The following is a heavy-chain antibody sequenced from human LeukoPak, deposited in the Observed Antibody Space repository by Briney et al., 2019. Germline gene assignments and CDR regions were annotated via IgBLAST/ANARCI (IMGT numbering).Heavy chain of an antibody. CDR3: AENNDILTGPVFYY. Sequence: SETLSLTCTVSGGSISSSSYYWGWIRQPPGKGLEWIGSIYYSGSTYYNPSLKSRVTISVDTSKNQFSLKLSSVTAADTAVYYCAENNDILTGPVFYYWGQGPLVTVSS. CDR1: GGSISSSSYY. CDR2: IYYSGST. V-gene: IGHV4-39*01. D-gene: IGHD3-9*01. J-gene: IGHJ4*02.